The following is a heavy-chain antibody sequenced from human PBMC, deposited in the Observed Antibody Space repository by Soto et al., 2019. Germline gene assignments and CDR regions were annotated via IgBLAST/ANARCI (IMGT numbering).Heavy chain of an antibody. V-gene: IGHV3-30-3*01. CDR3: ARDKGSPLSFDY. J-gene: IGHJ4*02. CDR2: ISYDGSNK. Sequence: GGSLRLSCAASGFTFSSYAMHWVRQAPGKGLEWVAVISYDGSNKYYADSVKGRFTISRDNSKNTLYLQMNSLRAEDTAVYYCARDKGSPLSFDYWGQGTLVTVSS. CDR1: GFTFSSYA.